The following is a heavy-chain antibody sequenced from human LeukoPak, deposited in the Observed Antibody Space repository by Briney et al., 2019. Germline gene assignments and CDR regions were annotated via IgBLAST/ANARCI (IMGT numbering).Heavy chain of an antibody. J-gene: IGHJ4*02. D-gene: IGHD3-10*01. Sequence: GGSLRLSCVVSGFTFSRYWMHWVRQAPGKGLVWVSRINSDGRSTSYADFVKGRFTISRDNAKNTLYLQMDSLRAEDTAVYYCARDPRPSLWFGELYFDYWGQGTLVTVSS. V-gene: IGHV3-74*01. CDR2: INSDGRST. CDR1: GFTFSRYW. CDR3: ARDPRPSLWFGELYFDY.